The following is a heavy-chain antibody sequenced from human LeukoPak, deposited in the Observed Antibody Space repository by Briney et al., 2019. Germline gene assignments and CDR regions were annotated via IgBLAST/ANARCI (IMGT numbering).Heavy chain of an antibody. V-gene: IGHV4-34*01. CDR1: GGSFSGYY. J-gene: IGHJ4*02. Sequence: KPSETLSLTCAVYGGSFSGYYWSWIRQPPGKGLEWIGEINHSGSTNYNPALKSRVPISVDTSKNQFSLKLSSVTAADTAVYYCARGGGVLRYFDWLPQRETIDYWGQGTLVTVSS. CDR2: INHSGST. D-gene: IGHD3-9*01. CDR3: ARGGGVLRYFDWLPQRETIDY.